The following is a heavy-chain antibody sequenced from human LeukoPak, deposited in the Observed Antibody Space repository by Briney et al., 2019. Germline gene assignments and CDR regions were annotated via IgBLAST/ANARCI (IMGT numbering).Heavy chain of an antibody. CDR3: TNSHYDYVWGSYRP. D-gene: IGHD3-16*02. V-gene: IGHV3-30*04. J-gene: IGHJ5*02. Sequence: GGSLRLSCAASGFTFSSYAMHWVRQAPGKGLEWVAVISYDGSNKYYADSVKGRFTISRDNSKNTLYLQMNSLKTEDTAVYYCTNSHYDYVWGSYRPWGQGTLVTVSS. CDR2: ISYDGSNK. CDR1: GFTFSSYA.